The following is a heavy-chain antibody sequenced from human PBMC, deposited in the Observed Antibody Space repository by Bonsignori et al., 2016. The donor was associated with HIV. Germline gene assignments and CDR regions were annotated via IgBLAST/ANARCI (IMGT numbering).Heavy chain of an antibody. CDR2: IYYSGST. CDR3: ARDPWRVGSGRLFDL. Sequence: RQAPGKGLEWIGSIYYSGSTYYNPSLKSRVTISVDTSKNQFSLKLSSVTAADTAVYYCARDPWRVGSGRLFDLWGRGTLVTVSS. J-gene: IGHJ2*01. D-gene: IGHD6-19*01. V-gene: IGHV4-39*07.